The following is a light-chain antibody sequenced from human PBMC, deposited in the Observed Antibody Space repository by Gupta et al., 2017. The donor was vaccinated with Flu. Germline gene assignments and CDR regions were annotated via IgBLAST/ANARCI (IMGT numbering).Light chain of an antibody. Sequence: QSPATLSVSPGERATLSCRASQSVSSNLAWYQQKPGQAPRLLIYGASTRSTDIPASFTGSGSGTEFTLTISSLQSEDFAVYYCQQYNTWPLTFGGGTKVEIK. V-gene: IGKV3-15*01. J-gene: IGKJ4*01. CDR2: GAS. CDR1: QSVSSN. CDR3: QQYNTWPLT.